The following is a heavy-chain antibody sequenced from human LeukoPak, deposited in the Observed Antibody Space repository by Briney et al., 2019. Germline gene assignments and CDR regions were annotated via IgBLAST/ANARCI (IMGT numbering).Heavy chain of an antibody. V-gene: IGHV4-59*01. Sequence: SETLSLTCTVSGGSISSYYWSWIRHSPWKGLEWIGYIHYSGSTNYSPSLQSRVTISLDTSRNQFSLKLTSVTTADTAVYYCARWDGGGLMGTLDYWGQGTLVTVSS. CDR1: GGSISSYY. CDR2: IHYSGST. CDR3: ARWDGGGLMGTLDY. J-gene: IGHJ4*02. D-gene: IGHD1-26*01.